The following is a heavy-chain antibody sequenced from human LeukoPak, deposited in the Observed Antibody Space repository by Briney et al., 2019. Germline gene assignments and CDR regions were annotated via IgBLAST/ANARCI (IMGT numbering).Heavy chain of an antibody. J-gene: IGHJ1*01. D-gene: IGHD6-13*01. CDR2: IYYSGTT. CDR3: ARHGGYSSPYLH. Sequence: SETLSLTCTVSGGSISIYYWGWVRQPPGKGLECIGYIYYSGTTNYNPSLKSRVTISVDTSKNQFSLKLSSVTAADTAMYYCARHGGYSSPYLHWGQGTLVTVSS. CDR1: GGSISIYY. V-gene: IGHV4-59*08.